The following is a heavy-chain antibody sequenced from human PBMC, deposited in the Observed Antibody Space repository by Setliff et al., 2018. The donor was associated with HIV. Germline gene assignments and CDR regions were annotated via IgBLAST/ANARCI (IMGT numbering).Heavy chain of an antibody. D-gene: IGHD3-3*01. CDR1: GGTFSSYA. CDR3: ARESFWSGYSPGGFDY. J-gene: IGHJ4*02. Sequence: SVKVSCKASGGTFSSYAISWVRQAPGQGLEWMGGIIPIFGTANYAQKFQGRVTITADESTSTAYMELSSLRSEDTAVYYCARESFWSGYSPGGFDYWGQGTLDTVSS. CDR2: IIPIFGTA. V-gene: IGHV1-69*13.